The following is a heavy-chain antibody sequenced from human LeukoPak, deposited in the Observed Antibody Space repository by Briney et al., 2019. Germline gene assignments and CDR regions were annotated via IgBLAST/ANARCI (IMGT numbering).Heavy chain of an antibody. J-gene: IGHJ4*02. D-gene: IGHD3-10*01. Sequence: SETLSLTCTVSGGSISSSSYYWGWIRQPPGKGLEWIGSIFYSGSTYYNPSLKSRVTISVDRSKNQFSLKLSSVTAADTAVYYCARGRGLFDYWGQGTLVTVSS. CDR1: GGSISSSSYY. CDR2: IFYSGST. V-gene: IGHV4-39*07. CDR3: ARGRGLFDY.